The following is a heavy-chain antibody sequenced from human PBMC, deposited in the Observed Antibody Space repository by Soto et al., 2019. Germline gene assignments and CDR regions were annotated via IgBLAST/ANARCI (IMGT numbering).Heavy chain of an antibody. CDR1: GFTFDDYA. CDR3: AKDRPLIAAAGYGMDV. CDR2: ISWNSGAI. D-gene: IGHD6-13*01. J-gene: IGHJ6*02. Sequence: EVQLVESGGGLVQPGRSLRLSCAASGFTFDDYAMHWVRQAPGRGLEWVSSISWNSGAIGYADSLMGRFTISRDNAKKSLYLHMNSLRPEDTALYYCAKDRPLIAAAGYGMDVWGQGTTVTVSS. V-gene: IGHV3-9*01.